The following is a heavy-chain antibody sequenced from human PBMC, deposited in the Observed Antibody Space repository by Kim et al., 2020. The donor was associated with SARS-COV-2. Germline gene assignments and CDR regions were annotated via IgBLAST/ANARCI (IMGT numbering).Heavy chain of an antibody. Sequence: ASVKVSCKVSGYTLTELSMHWVRQAPGKGLEWMGGFDPEDGETIYAQKFQGRVTMTEDTSTDTAYMELSSLRSEDTAVYYCATGGWYPDPPKGWFDPWGQGTLVTVSS. D-gene: IGHD6-19*01. CDR1: GYTLTELS. V-gene: IGHV1-24*01. CDR3: ATGGWYPDPPKGWFDP. J-gene: IGHJ5*02. CDR2: FDPEDGET.